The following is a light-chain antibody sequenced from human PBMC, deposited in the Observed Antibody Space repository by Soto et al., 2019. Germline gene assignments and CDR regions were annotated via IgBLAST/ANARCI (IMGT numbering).Light chain of an antibody. V-gene: IGKV3-20*01. Sequence: EIELTQNHGTLSLSPGERDTLSCRASQSVSNSYLAWYQQKPGQAPRLLIYGASSRATGIPDRFSGSGSGTDFTLTISRLEPEDFAVYYCQQYGSSPVTFGQGTKVDIK. CDR3: QQYGSSPVT. J-gene: IGKJ1*01. CDR2: GAS. CDR1: QSVSNSY.